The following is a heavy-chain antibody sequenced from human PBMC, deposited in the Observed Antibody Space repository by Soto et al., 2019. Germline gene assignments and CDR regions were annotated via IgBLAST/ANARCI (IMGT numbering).Heavy chain of an antibody. CDR3: ARDGSFTAGGSSPYYFDY. V-gene: IGHV1-69*12. CDR2: IIPIFGTA. CDR1: GGTFSSYA. J-gene: IGHJ4*02. Sequence: QVQLVQSGAEVKKPGSSVKVSCKASGGTFSSYAISWVRQAPGQGLEWMGGIIPIFGTANYAQKFQGRVTITADESTSTAYMELTSLRSEDTAVYYCARDGSFTAGGSSPYYFDYWGQGTLVTVSS. D-gene: IGHD6-6*01.